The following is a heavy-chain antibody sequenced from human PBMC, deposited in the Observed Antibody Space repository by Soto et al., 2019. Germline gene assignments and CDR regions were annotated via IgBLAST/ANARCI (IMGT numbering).Heavy chain of an antibody. Sequence: SLRLSCAASGFTFSSYGMHWVRQAPGKGLEWVAVIWYDGSNKYYADSVKGRFTISRDNSKNTLYLQMNSLRAEDTAVYYCAREREILGDFQHWGQGTLVTVSS. CDR2: IWYDGSNK. J-gene: IGHJ1*01. V-gene: IGHV3-33*01. CDR1: GFTFSSYG. CDR3: AREREILGDFQH.